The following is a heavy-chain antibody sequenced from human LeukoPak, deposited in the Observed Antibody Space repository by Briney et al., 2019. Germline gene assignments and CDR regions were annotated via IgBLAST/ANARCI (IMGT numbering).Heavy chain of an antibody. CDR3: VREREGSNSEH. CDR2: IWYDGSNK. V-gene: IGHV3-33*01. CDR1: GFTFSSYG. Sequence: GGSLRLSCAASGFTFSSYGMHWVRQAPGKGLEWVAVIWYDGSNKYYADSVKGRFTISRDNSKNTLYLQLNSLRTEDTAIYYCVREREGSNSEHWGQGTLVTVSS. J-gene: IGHJ1*01. D-gene: IGHD1-26*01.